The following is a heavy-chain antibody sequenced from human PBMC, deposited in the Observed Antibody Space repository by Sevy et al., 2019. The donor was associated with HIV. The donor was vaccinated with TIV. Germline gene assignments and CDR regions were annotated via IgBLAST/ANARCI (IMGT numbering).Heavy chain of an antibody. CDR1: GFTFSTYA. V-gene: IGHV3-30*04. J-gene: IGHJ4*02. CDR3: ASHYYDSTGYYFPLEY. Sequence: GGSLRLSCTAFGFTFSTYAMYWVRQAPGKGLEWVAVISDDGNNKDYADSVKGRFTISRDNSMNTLYLQMNSLRADDTAVYYCASHYYDSTGYYFPLEYWGQGTRVTVSS. D-gene: IGHD3-22*01. CDR2: ISDDGNNK.